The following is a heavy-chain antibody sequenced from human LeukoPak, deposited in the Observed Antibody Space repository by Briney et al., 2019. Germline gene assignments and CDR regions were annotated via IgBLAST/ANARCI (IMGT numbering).Heavy chain of an antibody. V-gene: IGHV1-69*13. J-gene: IGHJ4*02. D-gene: IGHD2-2*01. Sequence: ASVKVSCKASGGTFSSYAISWVRQAPGQGLEWMGGIIPIFGTANYAQKFQGRVTITADESTSTAYMELSSLRSEDTAVYYCARDRCSTSCYYPGVGYYFDYWGQGTLVTVSS. CDR3: ARDRCSTSCYYPGVGYYFDY. CDR2: IIPIFGTA. CDR1: GGTFSSYA.